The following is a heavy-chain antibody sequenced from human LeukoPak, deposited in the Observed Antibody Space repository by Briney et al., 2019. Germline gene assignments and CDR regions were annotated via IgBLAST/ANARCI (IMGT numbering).Heavy chain of an antibody. V-gene: IGHV1-18*01. D-gene: IGHD1-1*01. CDR3: ARRQGTTLNFDY. CDR1: GYTFSSYG. Sequence: ASVKVSCKASGYTFSSYGFSWVRQAPGQGLEWMGWINAYNGNTNYAQNLQGRVTMTTDTSTSTAYMELRSLRSDDTAVYYCARRQGTTLNFDYWVQGTLVTVSS. J-gene: IGHJ4*02. CDR2: INAYNGNT.